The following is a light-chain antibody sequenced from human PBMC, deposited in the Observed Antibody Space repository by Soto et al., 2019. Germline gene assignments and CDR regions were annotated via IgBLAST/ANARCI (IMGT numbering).Light chain of an antibody. CDR3: QQRSNWIT. V-gene: IGKV3-11*01. CDR2: DAS. CDR1: QNIDNK. J-gene: IGKJ5*01. Sequence: EIVMTQSPSTLSVSPGERASLSCRASQNIDNKLVWYQQKPGQVPRLLIYDASYRATGIPARFSGSGSGTDFTLTISSLEPEDFAIYYCQQRSNWITFGQGTRLEI.